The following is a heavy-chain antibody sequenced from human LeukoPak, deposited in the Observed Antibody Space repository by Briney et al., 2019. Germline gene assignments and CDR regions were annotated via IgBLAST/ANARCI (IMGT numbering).Heavy chain of an antibody. CDR3: ARLSLTYGMDV. CDR1: GGSISSSSYY. Sequence: SETLSLTCTVSGGSISSSSYYWGWIRQPPGKGLEWIGSIYYSGSTYYNPSLKSRVTISVDTSKNQFSLKLSSVTAADTAVYYCARLSLTYGMDVWGQGTTVTVS. CDR2: IYYSGST. V-gene: IGHV4-39*01. J-gene: IGHJ6*02. D-gene: IGHD3-9*01.